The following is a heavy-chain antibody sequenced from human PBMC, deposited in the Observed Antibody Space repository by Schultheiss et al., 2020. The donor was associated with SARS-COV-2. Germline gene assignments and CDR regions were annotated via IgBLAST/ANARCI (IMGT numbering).Heavy chain of an antibody. D-gene: IGHD3-22*01. CDR1: GGSISSGGYY. CDR2: IYYSGST. Sequence: SQTLSLTCTVSGGSISSGGYYWSWIRQHPGKGLEWIGYIYYSGSTYYNPSLKSRVTISVDTSKNQFSLKLSSVTAADTAVYYCAREASYYDSSGYWPNFDYWGQGTLVTVSS. CDR3: AREASYYDSSGYWPNFDY. V-gene: IGHV4-31*03. J-gene: IGHJ4*02.